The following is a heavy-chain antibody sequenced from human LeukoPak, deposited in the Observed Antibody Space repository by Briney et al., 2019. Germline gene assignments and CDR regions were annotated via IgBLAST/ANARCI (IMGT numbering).Heavy chain of an antibody. CDR1: GFTFSSYW. CDR2: IKQDGSEK. Sequence: PGGSLRLSCGASGFTFSSYWMSWVRQAPGKGLEWVANIKQDGSEKYYVDSVKGRFTISRDNAKNSLYLQMNSLRAEDTAVYYCARVKAAYYGMDVWGQGTTVTVSS. CDR3: ARVKAAYYGMDV. J-gene: IGHJ6*02. V-gene: IGHV3-7*01.